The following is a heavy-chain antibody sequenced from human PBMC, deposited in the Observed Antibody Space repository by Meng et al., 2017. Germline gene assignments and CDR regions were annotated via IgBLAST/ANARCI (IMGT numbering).Heavy chain of an antibody. CDR2: INHSGST. CDR1: GGSFSDYY. Sequence: QVQLQQWGAGLLKPSEALSLTCVVSGGSFSDYYWSWIRQPPGKGLEWIGEINHSGSTNYNPSLESRATISVDTSQNNLSLKLSSVTAADSAVYYCARGYSGSYYRLRAFDIWGQGTMVTVSS. V-gene: IGHV4-34*01. CDR3: ARGYSGSYYRLRAFDI. D-gene: IGHD1-26*01. J-gene: IGHJ3*02.